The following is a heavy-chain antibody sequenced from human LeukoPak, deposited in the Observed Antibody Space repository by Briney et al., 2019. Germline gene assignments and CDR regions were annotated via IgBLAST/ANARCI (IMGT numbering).Heavy chain of an antibody. Sequence: SETLSLTCTVSGGSISSYYWSWIRQPAGKGLEWIGRIYTSGSTNYNPSLKSRVTMSVDTSKNQFSLKLSSVTAADTAVYYCARDCDASISWFWKYNWFDPWGQGTLVTVSS. CDR2: IYTSGST. J-gene: IGHJ5*02. D-gene: IGHD6-13*01. CDR1: GGSISSYY. V-gene: IGHV4-4*07. CDR3: ARDCDASISWFWKYNWFDP.